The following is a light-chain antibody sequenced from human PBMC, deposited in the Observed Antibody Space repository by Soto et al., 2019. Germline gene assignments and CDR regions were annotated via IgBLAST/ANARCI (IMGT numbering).Light chain of an antibody. J-gene: IGKJ5*01. CDR3: QQYDNSIT. V-gene: IGKV3-20*01. Sequence: IVLTQSADTLSLYPGESATLSCRASQSVSSNYLAWYQQKPGQAPRLLIYGASIRATGIPDRFSGSGSGTDFTLTISRLEPEDFAVFYCQQYDNSITFGQGTRLEIE. CDR1: QSVSSNY. CDR2: GAS.